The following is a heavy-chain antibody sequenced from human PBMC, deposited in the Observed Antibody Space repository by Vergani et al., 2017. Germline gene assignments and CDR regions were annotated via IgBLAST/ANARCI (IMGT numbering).Heavy chain of an antibody. V-gene: IGHV1-69*01. CDR3: ARGGNYDFWSGYYTGGFDY. D-gene: IGHD3-3*01. Sequence: QVQLVQSGAEVKKPGSSVKVSCKASGGTFSSYAISWVRQAPGQGLEWMGGIIPIFGTANYAQKFQGRVTITADESTSTAYMELSSLRSEDTAVYYCARGGNYDFWSGYYTGGFDYWGQGTLVTVSS. CDR2: IIPIFGTA. J-gene: IGHJ4*02. CDR1: GGTFSSYA.